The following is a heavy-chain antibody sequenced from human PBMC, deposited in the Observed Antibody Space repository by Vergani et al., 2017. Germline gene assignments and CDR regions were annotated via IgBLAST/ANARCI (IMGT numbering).Heavy chain of an antibody. D-gene: IGHD2/OR15-2a*01. Sequence: QVQLQESGPGLVKPSETLSLTCTVSGAAIKDFYWSWFRQPPGKGLEWIGYVYYTGSTTYNPSLKSRVTISVDTSNNQFSLRMTSLTAADTAIYYCARDLYLYCRSTTSCHNWFDPWGQGSLVTVSS. V-gene: IGHV4-59*01. CDR1: GAAIKDFY. CDR2: VYYTGST. CDR3: ARDLYLYCRSTTSCHNWFDP. J-gene: IGHJ5*02.